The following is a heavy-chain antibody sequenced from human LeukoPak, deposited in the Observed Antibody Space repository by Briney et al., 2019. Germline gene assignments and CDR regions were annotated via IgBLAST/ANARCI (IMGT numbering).Heavy chain of an antibody. CDR1: GFTFSSSS. CDR2: ISISSTTI. D-gene: IGHD3-9*01. V-gene: IGHV3-48*01. J-gene: IGHJ4*02. Sequence: GGSLRLSCVASGFTFSSSSMNWVRQAPGKGLEWVSYISISSTTIYYADSVKGRFTISRDNAKNSLYLQMNSLRAEDTAVYYCARDYDILTGYFRGGFDYWGQGTLVTVSS. CDR3: ARDYDILTGYFRGGFDY.